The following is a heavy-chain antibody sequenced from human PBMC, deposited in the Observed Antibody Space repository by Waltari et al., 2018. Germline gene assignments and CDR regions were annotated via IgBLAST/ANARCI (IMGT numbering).Heavy chain of an antibody. CDR3: VREPSSSEGLDP. CDR2: VYYTGKP. D-gene: IGHD6-6*01. CDR1: GGFVSSSSYY. Sequence: QPQLQESGPGLVKPSETLSLTCTVSGGFVSSSSYYWGWVRQSPGKGLEWIGRVYYTGKPYHNPSLKRRFTISVDASKTQFSLSVNSVTAADTAVYYCVREPSSSEGLDPWGQGSLVYVSS. V-gene: IGHV4-39*07. J-gene: IGHJ5*02.